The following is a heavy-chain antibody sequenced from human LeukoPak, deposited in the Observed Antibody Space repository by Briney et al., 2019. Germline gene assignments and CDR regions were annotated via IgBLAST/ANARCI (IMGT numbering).Heavy chain of an antibody. Sequence: PGGSLRLSCAASGFTFSSYWMSWVRQAPGKGLEWVAIIKQDGSEEVYVDSVKGRFTISRDNAKNSLFLQMNTLRAEDTAVYYCARDPYSSTWSYGMDVWGQGTTVTVSS. CDR2: IKQDGSEE. V-gene: IGHV3-7*05. CDR3: ARDPYSSTWSYGMDV. CDR1: GFTFSSYW. J-gene: IGHJ6*02. D-gene: IGHD6-6*01.